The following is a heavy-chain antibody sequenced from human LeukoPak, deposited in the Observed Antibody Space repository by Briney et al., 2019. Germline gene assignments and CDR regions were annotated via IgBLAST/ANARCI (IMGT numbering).Heavy chain of an antibody. D-gene: IGHD2-15*01. CDR3: ARARYCRGGSCYDEFDY. V-gene: IGHV6-1*01. CDR1: GDSVSSNSAA. Sequence: SQTLSLTCAISGDSVSSNSAAWNWIRQSPSRGLEWLGRTYYRSKWYNDYAVSVKSRITINPDTSKNQFSLQLNSATPEDTAVYYCARARYCRGGSCYDEFDYWGQGTLVTVSS. CDR2: TYYRSKWYN. J-gene: IGHJ4*02.